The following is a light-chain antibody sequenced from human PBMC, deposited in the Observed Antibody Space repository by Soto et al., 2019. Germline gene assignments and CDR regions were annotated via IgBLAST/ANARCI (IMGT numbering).Light chain of an antibody. CDR3: SSYTTSSTYV. Sequence: QSVLTQPASVSGSPGQSITISCTGTSSDVGGYNYVSWYQQHPGKAPKLMIYDVSNRPSGVSNRFSGFKSGNTASLTISGLHAEDEADYYCSSYTTSSTYVFGTGTKVPVL. V-gene: IGLV2-14*03. CDR2: DVS. CDR1: SSDVGGYNY. J-gene: IGLJ1*01.